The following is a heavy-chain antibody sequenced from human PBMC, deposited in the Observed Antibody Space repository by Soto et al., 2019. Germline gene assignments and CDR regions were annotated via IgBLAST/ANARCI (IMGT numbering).Heavy chain of an antibody. CDR3: ARGNPFNYAGFDV. CDR1: GYTFSDFD. Sequence: ASVKVSCKASGYTFSDFDINWLRQAAGQGPEWMGWMNAKSGDTFSAQRLQGKFNMTWDTSLSTAYMEVGSLTSDDAAIYYCARGNPFNYAGFDVWGQGTAVTVSS. CDR2: MNAKSGDT. V-gene: IGHV1-8*01. D-gene: IGHD3-16*01. J-gene: IGHJ6*02.